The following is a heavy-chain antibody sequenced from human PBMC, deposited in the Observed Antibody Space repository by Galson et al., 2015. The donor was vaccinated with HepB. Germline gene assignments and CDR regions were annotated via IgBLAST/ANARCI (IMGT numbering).Heavy chain of an antibody. CDR1: GFMFSNYG. V-gene: IGHV3-23*01. CDR2: ISGSGAGT. Sequence: SLRLSCAASGFMFSNYGMSWIRQAPGKGLEWVSTISGSGAGTSYADSVKGRFTISRDNSKNTLYLQMNNLRAEDTALYYCAKDPHRSTGVWWFDPWGQGTLVTVSS. J-gene: IGHJ5*02. CDR3: AKDPHRSTGVWWFDP. D-gene: IGHD2-2*01.